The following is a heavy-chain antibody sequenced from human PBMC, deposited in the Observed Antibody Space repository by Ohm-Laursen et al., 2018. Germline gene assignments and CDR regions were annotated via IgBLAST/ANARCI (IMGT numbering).Heavy chain of an antibody. CDR2: IKVDGSEK. CDR1: GFTFSSYW. D-gene: IGHD3-16*01. Sequence: GSLRLSCAASGFTFSSYWMTWVRQPPGKGLEWVARIKVDGSEKYYVDSVKGRFTISRDDAKNSLYLQMSSLRAEDTAVYYCARFGVNHAMDVWGQGTTVTVSS. V-gene: IGHV3-7*01. J-gene: IGHJ6*02. CDR3: ARFGVNHAMDV.